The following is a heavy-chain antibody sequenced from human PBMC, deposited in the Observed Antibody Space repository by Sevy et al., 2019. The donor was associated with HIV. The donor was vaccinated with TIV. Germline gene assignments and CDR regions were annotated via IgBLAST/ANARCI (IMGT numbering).Heavy chain of an antibody. Sequence: GESLKISCTASGFTFSRYAMYWVRQAPGKGLEWVAVISHDGNNKDYADSVKGRFTISRNNSKNSLYMQMTSLRAEDTAFYYCASHYYDYTGYYYPLHYWGQGTLVTVSS. CDR3: ASHYYDYTGYYYPLHY. D-gene: IGHD3-22*01. J-gene: IGHJ4*02. CDR2: ISHDGNNK. V-gene: IGHV3-30*01. CDR1: GFTFSRYA.